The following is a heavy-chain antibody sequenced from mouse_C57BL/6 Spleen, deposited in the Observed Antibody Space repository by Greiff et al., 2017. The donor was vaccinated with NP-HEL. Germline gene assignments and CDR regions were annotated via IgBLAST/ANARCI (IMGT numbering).Heavy chain of an antibody. D-gene: IGHD2-1*01. CDR2: IDPETGGT. CDR1: GYTFTDYE. V-gene: IGHV1-15*01. Sequence: VKLVESGAELVRPGASVTLSCKASGYTFTDYEMHWVKQTPVHGLEWIGAIDPETGGTAYNQKFKGKAILTADKSSSTAYMELRSLTSEDSAVYYCTSFLYYPVWGTGTTVTVSS. J-gene: IGHJ1*03. CDR3: TSFLYYPV.